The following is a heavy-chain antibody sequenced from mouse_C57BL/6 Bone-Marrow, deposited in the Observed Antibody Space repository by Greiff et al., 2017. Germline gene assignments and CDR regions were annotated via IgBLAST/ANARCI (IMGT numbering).Heavy chain of an antibody. CDR1: GYSITSGYY. D-gene: IGHD2-5*01. J-gene: IGHJ4*01. V-gene: IGHV3-6*01. CDR3: AREAYYSNFYAMDY. Sequence: VQLQQSGPGLVKPSQSLSLTCSVTGYSITSGYYWNWIRQFPGNKLEWMGYISYDGSNNYNPSLKNRISITRDTSKNQFFLKLNSVTTEDTATYYCAREAYYSNFYAMDYWGQGTSVTVSS. CDR2: ISYDGSN.